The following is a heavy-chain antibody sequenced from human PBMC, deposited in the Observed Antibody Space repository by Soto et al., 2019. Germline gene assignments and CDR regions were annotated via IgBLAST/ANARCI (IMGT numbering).Heavy chain of an antibody. V-gene: IGHV3-23*01. D-gene: IGHD2-2*01. CDR3: AAESSFNRWFY. CDR2: ISGSGSTT. Sequence: GGSLRLSCAASGFTFNEFSMSWVRQAPGRGLEWVSAISGSGSTTFYADSVKGRFTISRDNSKNTLYLQMNNLRAEDTALYYCAAESSFNRWFYWGQGAQVTVSS. CDR1: GFTFNEFS. J-gene: IGHJ4*02.